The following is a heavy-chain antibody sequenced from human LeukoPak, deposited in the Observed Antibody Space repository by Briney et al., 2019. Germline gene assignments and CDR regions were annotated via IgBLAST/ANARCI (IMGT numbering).Heavy chain of an antibody. D-gene: IGHD6-19*01. CDR3: ARALPGIAVAGMGY. CDR1: GGSISSSSYY. J-gene: IGHJ4*02. V-gene: IGHV4-39*07. CDR2: IYYSGST. Sequence: SETLSLTCTASGGSISSSSYYWGWIRQPPGKGLEWIGSIYYSGSTYYNPSLKSRVTISVDTSKNQFSLKLSSVTAADTAVYYCARALPGIAVAGMGYWGQGTLVTVSS.